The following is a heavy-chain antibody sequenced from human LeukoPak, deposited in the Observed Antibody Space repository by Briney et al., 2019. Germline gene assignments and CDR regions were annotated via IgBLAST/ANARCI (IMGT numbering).Heavy chain of an antibody. CDR1: GFTFSSYS. Sequence: PGGSLRLSCAASGFTFSSYSMNWVRQAPGKGLEWVSSISSSSYIYYADSVKGRFTISRDNAKNSLYLQMNSLRAEDTAVYYCARDLGITIFGVVSNWGQGTLVTVSS. D-gene: IGHD3-3*01. J-gene: IGHJ4*02. V-gene: IGHV3-21*01. CDR2: ISSSSYI. CDR3: ARDLGITIFGVVSN.